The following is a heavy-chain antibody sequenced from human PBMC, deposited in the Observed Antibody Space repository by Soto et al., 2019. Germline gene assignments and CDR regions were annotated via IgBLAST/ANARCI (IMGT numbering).Heavy chain of an antibody. CDR3: AQIPIVGAPR. V-gene: IGHV2-70*04. J-gene: IGHJ4*02. Sequence: SGPTLVNPTHPLTLTCTFSGLSLTTSGVRVNWIRQPPGKALEWLARIDWDDDKFYSTSLKTRLTISRDTSKNQVVLIMTDMDPVDTATYFCAQIPIVGAPRWGQGTLVTVSS. D-gene: IGHD1-26*01. CDR1: GLSLTTSGVR. CDR2: IDWDDDK.